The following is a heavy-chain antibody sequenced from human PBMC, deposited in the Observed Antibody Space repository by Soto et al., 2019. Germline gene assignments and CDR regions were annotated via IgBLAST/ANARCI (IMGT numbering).Heavy chain of an antibody. Sequence: QVQLQQWGAGLLKPSETLSLTCAVYGGSFSGYYWSWIRQPPGKGLEWIGEINHSGSTNYNPSLKGRVTISVDTSKNQFSLKLSSVTAADTAVYYCARARRGIAARLFDYWGQGTLVTVSS. J-gene: IGHJ4*02. CDR3: ARARRGIAARLFDY. V-gene: IGHV4-34*01. CDR1: GGSFSGYY. D-gene: IGHD6-6*01. CDR2: INHSGST.